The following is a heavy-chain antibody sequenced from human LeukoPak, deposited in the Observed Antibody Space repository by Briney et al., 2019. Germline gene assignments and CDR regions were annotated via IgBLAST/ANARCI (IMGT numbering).Heavy chain of an antibody. CDR1: GGSISSSSYY. CDR2: IYYSGST. V-gene: IGHV4-39*01. Sequence: SETLSLTCTVSGGSISSSSYYWGWLRQPPGKGLEWIGSIYYSGSTYYNPSLKSRVTISVDTSKNQFSLKLSSVTAADTAVYYCASDLYDSSGYYYYWGQGTLVTVSS. CDR3: ASDLYDSSGYYYY. J-gene: IGHJ4*02. D-gene: IGHD3-22*01.